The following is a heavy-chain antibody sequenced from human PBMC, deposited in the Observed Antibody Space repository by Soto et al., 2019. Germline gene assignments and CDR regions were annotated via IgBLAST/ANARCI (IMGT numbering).Heavy chain of an antibody. J-gene: IGHJ6*02. V-gene: IGHV3-30*18. CDR2: ISYDGSNK. Sequence: QVQLVESGGGAVQPGRSLRLSCAASGFTSNNYGMHWVRQAPGKGLEWVAVISYDGSNKYYADSVKGRFTISRDNSKNTLYLQMNSLRAEDTAVYYCAKDSGPVDTAFPTIYFGMDVWGQGTTVTVSS. CDR3: AKDSGPVDTAFPTIYFGMDV. D-gene: IGHD5-18*01. CDR1: GFTSNNYG.